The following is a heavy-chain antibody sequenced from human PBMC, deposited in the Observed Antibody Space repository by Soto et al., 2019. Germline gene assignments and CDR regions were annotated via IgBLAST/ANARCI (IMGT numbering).Heavy chain of an antibody. CDR3: ARDWSRSSSWYTGMDV. D-gene: IGHD6-13*01. Sequence: QVQLVQSGAEVKKPGASVKVSCKASGYTFTNYGISWVRQAPGQGPEWMGWISDYNGNTNYAQKFQGRVTMTSDTSTSTAYMELRSLRSDDTAVYYCARDWSRSSSWYTGMDVWGQGTTVTVSS. CDR1: GYTFTNYG. CDR2: ISDYNGNT. V-gene: IGHV1-18*04. J-gene: IGHJ6*02.